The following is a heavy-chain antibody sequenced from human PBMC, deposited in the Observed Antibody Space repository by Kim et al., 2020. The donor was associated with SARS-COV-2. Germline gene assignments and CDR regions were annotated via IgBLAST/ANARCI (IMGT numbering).Heavy chain of an antibody. V-gene: IGHV3-15*01. CDR2: IKSKTDGGTT. CDR3: TTESSVVPAEGLYYFDY. D-gene: IGHD2-2*01. Sequence: GGSLRLSCAASGFTFSNAWMSWVRQAPGKGLEWVGRIKSKTDGGTTDYAAPVKGRFTISRDDSKNTLYLQMNSLKTEDTAVYYCTTESSVVPAEGLYYFDYWGQGTLVTVSS. CDR1: GFTFSNAW. J-gene: IGHJ4*02.